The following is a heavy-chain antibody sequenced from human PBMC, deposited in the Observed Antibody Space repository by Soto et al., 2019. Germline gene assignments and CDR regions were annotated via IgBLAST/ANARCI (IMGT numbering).Heavy chain of an antibody. J-gene: IGHJ4*02. CDR3: AKDRGEYYDFWSGYYFY. V-gene: IGHV3-23*01. Sequence: GGSLRLSCGASEFTFGSYAMSWVRKAPGKGLEWVSAISGSGGSTYYADSVKGRFTISRDNSKNTLYLQMNSLRAEDTAVYYCAKDRGEYYDFWSGYYFYWGQGTLVTVSS. CDR2: ISGSGGST. CDR1: EFTFGSYA. D-gene: IGHD3-3*01.